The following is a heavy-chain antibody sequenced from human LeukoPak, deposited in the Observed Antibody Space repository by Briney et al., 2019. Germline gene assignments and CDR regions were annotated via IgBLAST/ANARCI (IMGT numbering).Heavy chain of an antibody. CDR1: GGTFSSYA. J-gene: IGHJ6*02. D-gene: IGHD3-22*01. V-gene: IGHV1-69*04. CDR3: ARDLMTVVVTMNGMDV. Sequence: GSSVKVSCKASGGTFSSYAISWVRQAPGQGLEWMGRIIPILGIANYAQKFQGRVTITADKSTSTAYMELSSLRSEDTAVYYCARDLMTVVVTMNGMDVWGQGTTVTVSS. CDR2: IIPILGIA.